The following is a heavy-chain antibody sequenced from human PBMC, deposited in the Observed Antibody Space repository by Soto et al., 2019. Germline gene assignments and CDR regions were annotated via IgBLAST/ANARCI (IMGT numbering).Heavy chain of an antibody. V-gene: IGHV3-23*01. CDR3: AKEVLRFLEWPSIPPRV. J-gene: IGHJ4*02. CDR2: ISGSGGST. Sequence: PGGSLRLSCAASGFTFSSYAMSWVRQAPGKGLEWVSAISGSGGSTYYADSVKGRFTISRDNSKNTLYLQMNSLRAEDTAVYYCAKEVLRFLEWPSIPPRVWGQGTLVTVSS. D-gene: IGHD3-3*01. CDR1: GFTFSSYA.